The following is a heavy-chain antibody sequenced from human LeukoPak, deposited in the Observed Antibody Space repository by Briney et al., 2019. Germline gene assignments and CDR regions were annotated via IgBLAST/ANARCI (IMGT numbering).Heavy chain of an antibody. V-gene: IGHV4-59*08. CDR3: ARRYSNYFFDY. CDR1: GGSISSYY. Sequence: SGPGLVKPSETLSLTCTVSGGSISSYYWSWIRQPPGKGLEWIGNIYHSGSTYYNASLKSRVTISVDTSKNQFSLKLSSVTAADTAVYYCARRYSNYFFDYWGQGTLVTVSS. CDR2: IYHSGST. J-gene: IGHJ4*02. D-gene: IGHD4-11*01.